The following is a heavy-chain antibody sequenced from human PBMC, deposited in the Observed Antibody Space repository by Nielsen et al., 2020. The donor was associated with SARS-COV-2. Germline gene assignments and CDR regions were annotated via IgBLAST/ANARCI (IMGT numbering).Heavy chain of an antibody. CDR1: GFTFSSYG. J-gene: IGHJ3*02. D-gene: IGHD6-13*01. Sequence: SLKISCAASGFTFSSYGMHWVRQAPGKGLEWVAVIWYDGSNKYYADSVKGRFTISRDNSKNTLYLQMNSLRAEDTAVYYCCSSSSPRDAFDIWGQGTMVTVSS. V-gene: IGHV3-33*01. CDR3: CSSSSPRDAFDI. CDR2: IWYDGSNK.